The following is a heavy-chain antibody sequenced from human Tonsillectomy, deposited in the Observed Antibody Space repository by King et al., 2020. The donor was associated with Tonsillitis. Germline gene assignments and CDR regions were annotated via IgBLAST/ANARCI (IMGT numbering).Heavy chain of an antibody. Sequence: ITLKESGPTLVKPTQTLTLTCTFSGFSLSTTGVGVGWIRQPPGKALEWLALIYWNDDKRYSPSLKSRLTITKDTSKNQVVLTMTNIDPVDTSTYSCALLANYYSDSSEDPFDIWGQGTMVTVSS. D-gene: IGHD3-22*01. CDR1: GFSLSTTGVG. J-gene: IGHJ3*02. CDR2: IYWNDDK. CDR3: ALLANYYSDSSEDPFDI. V-gene: IGHV2-5*01.